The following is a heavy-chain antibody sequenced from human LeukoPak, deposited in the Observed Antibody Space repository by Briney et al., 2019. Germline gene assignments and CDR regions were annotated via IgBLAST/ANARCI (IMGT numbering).Heavy chain of an antibody. CDR1: GGTISSYA. V-gene: IGHV1-69*06. CDR2: IIPIFGTA. D-gene: IGHD6-13*01. J-gene: IGHJ4*02. Sequence: ASVKVSCKASGGTISSYAISWVRQAPGQGLEWMGGIIPIFGTANYAQKFQGRVTITADKSTSTAYMELSSLRSEDTAVYYCARAPGIAAAGTGTFDYWGQGTLVTVSS. CDR3: ARAPGIAAAGTGTFDY.